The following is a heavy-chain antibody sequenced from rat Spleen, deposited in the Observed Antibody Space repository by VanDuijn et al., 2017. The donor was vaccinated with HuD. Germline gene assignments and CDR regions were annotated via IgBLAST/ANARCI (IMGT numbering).Heavy chain of an antibody. J-gene: IGHJ2*01. D-gene: IGHD1-9*01. Sequence: EVQLLESGPGLVKPSQSLSLTCSVTGYSITSNYWGWIRKFPGNKMEWMGYISYSGSTSYNPSLKSRISITRDTSKNQFFLQLNSVTTEDTATYYCARRHYGYTDYFDYWGQGVMVTVSS. V-gene: IGHV3-1*01. CDR1: GYSITSNY. CDR3: ARRHYGYTDYFDY. CDR2: ISYSGST.